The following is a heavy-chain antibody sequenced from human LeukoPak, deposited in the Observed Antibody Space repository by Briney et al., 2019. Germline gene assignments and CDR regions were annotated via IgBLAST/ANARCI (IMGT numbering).Heavy chain of an antibody. CDR3: ARDPYSRGFFDH. CDR1: GGSMRSYY. Sequence: SETLSLTCTVSGGSMRSYYWSWIRHPPGKGLEWIGYMYYSGGTNYNPSLKSRVTISVDTSKNQFSLKLSSVTAADTAVYYCARDPYSRGFFDHWGQGTLVTVSS. D-gene: IGHD6-19*01. V-gene: IGHV4-59*01. J-gene: IGHJ4*02. CDR2: MYYSGGT.